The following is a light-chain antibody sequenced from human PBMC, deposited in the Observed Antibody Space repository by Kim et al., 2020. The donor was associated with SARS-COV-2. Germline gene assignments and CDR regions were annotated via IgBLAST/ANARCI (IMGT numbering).Light chain of an antibody. CDR3: QKYNNAPLT. CDR2: AAS. J-gene: IGKJ4*01. Sequence: ASVGDRFTIPCRASQGISKYLAWYQQKPGKVPKLLIYAASTLQSGVPSRFSGSGSGTDFTLTISSLQPEDVATYYCQKYNNAPLTFGGGTKVDIK. V-gene: IGKV1-27*01. CDR1: QGISKY.